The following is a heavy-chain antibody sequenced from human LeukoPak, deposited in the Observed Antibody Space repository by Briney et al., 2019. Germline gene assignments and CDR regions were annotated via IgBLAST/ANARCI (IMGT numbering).Heavy chain of an antibody. J-gene: IGHJ4*02. CDR3: ARARFCSGGSCYAEN. D-gene: IGHD2-15*01. V-gene: IGHV5-51*01. CDR2: IYPGDSDT. Sequence: GESLKISCKGSGYSFTTYWIGWVRQMPGKGLEWMGIIYPGDSDTRYSPSFQGQVTISADKSISTAYLQWSSLKASDTAMYYCARARFCSGGSCYAENWGQGTPVTVSS. CDR1: GYSFTTYW.